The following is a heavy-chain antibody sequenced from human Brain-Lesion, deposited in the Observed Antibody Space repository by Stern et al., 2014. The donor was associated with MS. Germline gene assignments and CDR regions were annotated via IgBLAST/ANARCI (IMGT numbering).Heavy chain of an antibody. V-gene: IGHV3-11*01. Sequence: QVQLGESGGGLVKPGGSLRLSCAASGFTFSYYYMRWIRQIPGTGLDWVSYIGSRGSPIYYAESVKGRFPIPRDNAENSLYLQMNSLRADDPAVYYCVAGMERWGQGTLVTVSS. D-gene: IGHD1-26*01. CDR2: IGSRGSPI. CDR1: GFTFSYYY. CDR3: VAGMER. J-gene: IGHJ4*02.